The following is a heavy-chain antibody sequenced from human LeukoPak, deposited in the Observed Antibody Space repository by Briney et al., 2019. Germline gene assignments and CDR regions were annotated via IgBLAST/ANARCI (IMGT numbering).Heavy chain of an antibody. CDR2: VSNDGADK. CDR1: GLTFSDYD. Sequence: GGSLRLSCVASGLTFSDYDMYWVRQAPCKGLEWVATVSNDGADKYYADSVKGRFTISRDNSKNTLYLQMNSLRAEDTAVYYCARERVRIRRGAYFDYWGQGTLVTVSS. J-gene: IGHJ4*02. CDR3: ARERVRIRRGAYFDY. D-gene: IGHD1-26*01. V-gene: IGHV3-30*14.